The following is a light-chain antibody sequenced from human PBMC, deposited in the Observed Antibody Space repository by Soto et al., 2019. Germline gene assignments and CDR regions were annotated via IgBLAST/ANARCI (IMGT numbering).Light chain of an antibody. CDR3: AAWDDSLNGLV. J-gene: IGLJ2*01. Sequence: QPVLTQPPSASGTPGQRVTISCSGSSSNIGSNTVNWYQQVPGTAPKLLIYSSNQRPSGVPDRFSASKSGTSVSLAISGLQSEDEADYYCAAWDDSLNGLVFGGGTKLTVL. V-gene: IGLV1-44*01. CDR1: SSNIGSNT. CDR2: SSN.